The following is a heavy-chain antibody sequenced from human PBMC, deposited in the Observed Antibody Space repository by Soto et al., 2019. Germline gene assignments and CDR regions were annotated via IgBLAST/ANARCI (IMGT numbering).Heavy chain of an antibody. D-gene: IGHD3-10*01. CDR3: AREPLSGSGSPYIFDY. J-gene: IGHJ4*02. CDR2: IYYSGST. CDR1: GGSISSYY. Sequence: QVQLQESGPGLVKPSETLSLTCTVSGGSISSYYWSWIRQPPGKGLEWIGYIYYSGSTNYNPSLTSRVTISVDTSKNQFSLKLSSVTAADTAVYYCAREPLSGSGSPYIFDYWGQGTLVTVSS. V-gene: IGHV4-59*01.